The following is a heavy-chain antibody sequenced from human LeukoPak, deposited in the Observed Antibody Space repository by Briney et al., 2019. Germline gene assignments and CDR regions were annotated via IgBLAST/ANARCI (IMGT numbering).Heavy chain of an antibody. J-gene: IGHJ5*02. D-gene: IGHD2-2*01. CDR1: GYTFSSYG. V-gene: IGHV3-30*18. Sequence: PGGSLRLSCAASGYTFSSYGMHWVRQAPGKGLEWVAVISYDGSNKYYADSVKGRFTISRDNSKNTLYLQMNSLRAEDTAVYYCAKDWGVIVPAANNWFDPWGQGTLVTVSS. CDR3: AKDWGVIVPAANNWFDP. CDR2: ISYDGSNK.